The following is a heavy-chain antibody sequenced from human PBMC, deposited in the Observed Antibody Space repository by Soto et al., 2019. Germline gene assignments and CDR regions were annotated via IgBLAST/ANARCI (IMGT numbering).Heavy chain of an antibody. Sequence: PSETLSLTCAVYGGSFSGYYWSWIRQPPGKGLEWIGEINHSGSTNYNPSLKSRVTISVDTSKNQFSLMLSSVTAADTAVYYCARGPGGMHYYYDSSGFKLGGRYFQHWGQGTLVTVSS. CDR3: ARGPGGMHYYYDSSGFKLGGRYFQH. CDR2: INHSGST. J-gene: IGHJ1*01. D-gene: IGHD3-22*01. CDR1: GGSFSGYY. V-gene: IGHV4-34*01.